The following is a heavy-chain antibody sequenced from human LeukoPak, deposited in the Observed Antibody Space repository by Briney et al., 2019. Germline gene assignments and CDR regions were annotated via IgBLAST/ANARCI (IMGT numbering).Heavy chain of an antibody. Sequence: GGSLRLSCAASGFTFSSYAMHWVRQAPGKGLEWAAVISYDGSNKYYADSVKGRFTISRDNSKNTLYLQMNSLRAEDTAVYYCARDLADFWSGYQYYFDYWGQGTLVTVSS. CDR2: ISYDGSNK. CDR1: GFTFSSYA. CDR3: ARDLADFWSGYQYYFDY. V-gene: IGHV3-30-3*01. D-gene: IGHD3-3*01. J-gene: IGHJ4*02.